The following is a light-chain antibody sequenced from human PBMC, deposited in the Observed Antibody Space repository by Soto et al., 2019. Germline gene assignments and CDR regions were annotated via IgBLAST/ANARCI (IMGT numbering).Light chain of an antibody. Sequence: DIQMTQSPSSLSASVGDRVTITCQASQGITMSLNWYQQKPGKAPKLLIYDAFNLKAGVPSRFSESGSGPDFTFTISSLQPEDVATYYCQQYYYLPITFGQGTRLDIK. CDR3: QQYYYLPIT. J-gene: IGKJ5*01. CDR2: DAF. CDR1: QGITMS. V-gene: IGKV1-33*01.